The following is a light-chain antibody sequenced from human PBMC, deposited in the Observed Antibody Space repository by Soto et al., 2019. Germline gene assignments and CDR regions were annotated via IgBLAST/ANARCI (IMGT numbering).Light chain of an antibody. V-gene: IGKV1-5*01. Sequence: DIQMTQSPSTLSASVGDRVTITCRASQSISDWLAWYQQKPGKAPKLLIYDASGLESGVPSRFSGSGSGTEFTLTISSLQPDDFATYYCQQYNSYSITFGGGTKVDIK. CDR3: QQYNSYSIT. J-gene: IGKJ4*01. CDR2: DAS. CDR1: QSISDW.